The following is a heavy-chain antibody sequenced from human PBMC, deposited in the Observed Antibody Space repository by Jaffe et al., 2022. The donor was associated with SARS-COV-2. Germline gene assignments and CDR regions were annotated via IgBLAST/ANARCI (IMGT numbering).Heavy chain of an antibody. CDR3: AKSGGRDSSGYGGEFDY. J-gene: IGHJ4*02. D-gene: IGHD3-22*01. V-gene: IGHV3-9*01. Sequence: EAQLVESGGGLVQPGRSLRLSCAASGFTFDDYAMHWVRQAPGKGLEWVSGISRNSGSIGYADSVKGRFTISRDNAKNSLYLIMNSLRVEDTALYYCAKSGGRDSSGYGGEFDYWGQGILVTVSS. CDR1: GFTFDDYA. CDR2: ISRNSGSI.